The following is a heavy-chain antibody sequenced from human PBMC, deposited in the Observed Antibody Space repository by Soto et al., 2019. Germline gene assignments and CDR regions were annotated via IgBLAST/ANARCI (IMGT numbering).Heavy chain of an antibody. D-gene: IGHD6-19*01. CDR2: ITWNGVTT. Sequence: EVKLVESGGGMVRPGGSLRLSCTASGFRFDDHGMTWVRQAPGKGLEWVAGITWNGVTTGYADSVKGRFIITRDNAKNSLHLQMNSLRVEGTALYYCARNGGVVVAVDAFDVWGQGTMVTVSS. CDR3: ARNGGVVVAVDAFDV. J-gene: IGHJ3*01. CDR1: GFRFDDHG. V-gene: IGHV3-20*04.